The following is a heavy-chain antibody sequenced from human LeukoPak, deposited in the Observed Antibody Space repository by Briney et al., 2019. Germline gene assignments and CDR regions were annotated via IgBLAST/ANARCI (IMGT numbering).Heavy chain of an antibody. J-gene: IGHJ4*02. CDR1: GFPFSDYY. CDR3: AKRDTMIVVVTYFDY. Sequence: PGGSLRLSCAASGFPFSDYYMSWIRQAPGKGLEWVSYISGTDSIVYFGDSVKGRFTISRDNAKNSLYLQMNRLSAEDTAVYYCAKRDTMIVVVTYFDYWGQGTLVTVSS. V-gene: IGHV3-11*04. D-gene: IGHD3-22*01. CDR2: ISGTDSIV.